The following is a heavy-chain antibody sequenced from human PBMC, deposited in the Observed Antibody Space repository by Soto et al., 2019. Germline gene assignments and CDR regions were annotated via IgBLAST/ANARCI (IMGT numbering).Heavy chain of an antibody. CDR1: GFTFNQYA. D-gene: IGHD6-13*01. Sequence: ELQVLESGGGLVQSGGSLRLSCAASGFTFNQYAMNWVRQAPGKGLDRVSAISGAGGVTEYADSVQGRFTISRDNSKKTVYLDMNSLRVEDTAIYYCARGGCARSSCSCDWWGQGTLVTVS. V-gene: IGHV3-23*01. CDR3: ARGGCARSSCSCDW. J-gene: IGHJ4*02. CDR2: ISGAGGVT.